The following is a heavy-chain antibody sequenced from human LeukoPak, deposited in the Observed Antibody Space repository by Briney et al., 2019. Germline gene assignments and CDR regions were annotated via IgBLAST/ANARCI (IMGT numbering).Heavy chain of an antibody. D-gene: IGHD3-10*01. V-gene: IGHV4-61*02. CDR1: GGSISSGSYY. CDR2: IYTSGST. Sequence: PSQTLSLTCTVSGGSISSGSYYWSWIRQPAGKGLEWIGRIYTSGSTNYNPSLKSRVTMSVDTSKNQFSLKLSSVTAADTAVYYCARDGVRGVSNVWGKGTTVTISS. J-gene: IGHJ6*04. CDR3: ARDGVRGVSNV.